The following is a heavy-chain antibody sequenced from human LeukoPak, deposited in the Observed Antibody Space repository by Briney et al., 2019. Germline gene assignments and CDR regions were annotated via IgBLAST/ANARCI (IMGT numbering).Heavy chain of an antibody. CDR2: IYYSKNT. CDR1: GVSISSSSAY. V-gene: IGHV4-39*01. Sequence: SETLSLTCTVSGVSISSSSAYWGWIRQPPGKGLEWIGSIYYSKNTYYNPSLKSRVTISADTSKNQFSLTLGSVSATDTAVYYCVSPRGFSYGYFDYWGQGTLVTVSP. J-gene: IGHJ4*02. D-gene: IGHD5-18*01. CDR3: VSPRGFSYGYFDY.